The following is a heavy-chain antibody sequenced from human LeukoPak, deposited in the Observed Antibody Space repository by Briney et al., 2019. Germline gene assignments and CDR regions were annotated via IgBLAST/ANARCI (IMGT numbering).Heavy chain of an antibody. J-gene: IGHJ4*02. Sequence: GSGPTLVNPTQTLTLTCTFSGFSLSTSGVGVGWIRQPPGKALERLALIYWDDDKRYSPSLKSRLTIIKETSKNQVVLTMTNMDSVDTATYFCAHHPPYFADDTCFDFWGQGTLVTVSS. CDR2: IYWDDDK. CDR3: AHHPPYFADDTCFDF. D-gene: IGHD2/OR15-2a*01. V-gene: IGHV2-5*02. CDR1: GFSLSTSGVG.